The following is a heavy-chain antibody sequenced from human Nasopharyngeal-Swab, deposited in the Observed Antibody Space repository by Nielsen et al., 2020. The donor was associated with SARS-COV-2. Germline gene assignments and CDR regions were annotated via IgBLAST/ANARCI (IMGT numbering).Heavy chain of an antibody. CDR2: INAGNGNT. Sequence: ASVKVSCKASGYTFTNYAMHWVRQAPGQRLEWMGWINAGNGNTKYSQKFQGRVTITRDTSASTAYMELSSLRSEDTAVYYCARDRNVLRYFDWLGWFDPWGQGTLVTVSS. CDR3: ARDRNVLRYFDWLGWFDP. D-gene: IGHD3-9*01. J-gene: IGHJ5*02. CDR1: GYTFTNYA. V-gene: IGHV1-3*01.